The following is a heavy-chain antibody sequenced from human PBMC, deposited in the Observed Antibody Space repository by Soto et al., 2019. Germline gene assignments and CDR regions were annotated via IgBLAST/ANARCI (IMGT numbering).Heavy chain of an antibody. V-gene: IGHV3-7*01. CDR3: ERIAASGRGWDV. J-gene: IGHJ6*02. CDR1: GFTFSSYW. D-gene: IGHD6-13*01. Sequence: EVQLVESGGGLVQPGGSLRLSCVDSGFTFSSYWMSWVRQAPVKGLEWVGNIKQDGSAENYVDSVKGRFTISRDNANNSMYLQMNSLRAEDTAVYYCERIAASGRGWDVWGQGTTVVVSS. CDR2: IKQDGSAE.